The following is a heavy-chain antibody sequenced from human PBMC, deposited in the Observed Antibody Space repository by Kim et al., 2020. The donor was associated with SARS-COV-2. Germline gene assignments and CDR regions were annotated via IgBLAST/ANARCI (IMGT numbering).Heavy chain of an antibody. J-gene: IGHJ5*02. V-gene: IGHV1-18*04. CDR1: GYTSSSFG. CDR2: VSSNNVNI. Sequence: ASVKVSCKASGYTSSSFGFTWVRQAPGQGLEWVGWVSSNNVNINYAQKLQGRVTMTTDPSTNTGYMELRSLTSDDTAVYYCARERRYCSRGSCLKGSDGFAPWGQGTLVTVSS. D-gene: IGHD2-15*01. CDR3: ARERRYCSRGSCLKGSDGFAP.